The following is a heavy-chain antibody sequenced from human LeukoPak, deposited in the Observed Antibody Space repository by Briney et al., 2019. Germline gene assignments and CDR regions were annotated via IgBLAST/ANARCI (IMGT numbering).Heavy chain of an antibody. CDR3: ATTDPRFYSNYVYYYGMDV. V-gene: IGHV1-24*01. D-gene: IGHD4-11*01. J-gene: IGHJ6*04. CDR1: GYTLTELS. Sequence: EASVKVSCKVSGYTLTELSMHWVRQAPGKELEWMGGFDPEDGETIYAQKFQGRVTMTEDTFTDTAYMELSSLRSEDTAVYYCATTDPRFYSNYVYYYGMDVWGKGTTVTVSS. CDR2: FDPEDGET.